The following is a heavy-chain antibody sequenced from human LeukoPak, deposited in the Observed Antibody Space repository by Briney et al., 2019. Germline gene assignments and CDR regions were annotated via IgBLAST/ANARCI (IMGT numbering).Heavy chain of an antibody. CDR2: IKQDGSEK. J-gene: IGHJ4*02. CDR1: GFSFNYNA. D-gene: IGHD5-12*01. CDR3: ARDSGYDSGDY. Sequence: GGSLRLSCAASGFSFNYNAMSWVRQAPGKGLEWVANIKQDGSEKYYVDSVKGRFTISRDNAKNSLYLQMNSLRAEDTAVYYCARDSGYDSGDYWGQGTLVTVSS. V-gene: IGHV3-7*01.